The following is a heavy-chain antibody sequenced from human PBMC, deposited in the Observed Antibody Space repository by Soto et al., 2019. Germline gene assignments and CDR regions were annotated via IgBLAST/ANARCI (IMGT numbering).Heavy chain of an antibody. J-gene: IGHJ4*02. Sequence: SVKASCKASGNTLSSYAFTWLRQAPGKGFELMGTIIPILRTTEYEQKFQGRVTITADESTTTVYMELSGLTSGDTGIYFCARGYQPILPFDFWGQGTLVTVSS. D-gene: IGHD2-15*01. CDR2: IIPILRTT. V-gene: IGHV1-69*11. CDR3: ARGYQPILPFDF. CDR1: GNTLSSYA.